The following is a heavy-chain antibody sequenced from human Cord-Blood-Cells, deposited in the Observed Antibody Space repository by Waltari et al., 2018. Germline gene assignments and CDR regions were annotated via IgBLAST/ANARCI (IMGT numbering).Heavy chain of an antibody. V-gene: IGHV1-8*01. CDR1: GYTFTSYD. Sequence: QVQLVQSGAEVKKPGASVKVSCKASGYTFTSYDINWVRQATGQGLEWMGWMKPNSGNTSYAKKFQGKVTMTRNTSISTAYMELSSLRSEDTTVYYCAMHERGYSYGYYYYYGMDVWGQGTTVTVSS. D-gene: IGHD5-18*01. J-gene: IGHJ6*02. CDR3: AMHERGYSYGYYYYYGMDV. CDR2: MKPNSGNT.